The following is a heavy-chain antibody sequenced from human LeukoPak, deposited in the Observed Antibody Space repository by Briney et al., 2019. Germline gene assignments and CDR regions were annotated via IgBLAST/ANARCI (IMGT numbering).Heavy chain of an antibody. CDR1: GFTFSNYW. D-gene: IGHD5-18*01. CDR2: IKQDGSEK. J-gene: IGHJ4*02. Sequence: GGSLRLSCGASGFTFSNYWMSWVRQAPGKGLEWVANIKQDGSEKYYVDAVKGRFTISRDTAKTSPYLQMNSLRAEDTAVYYCARDLSGIAGYTYGRGIDYWGQGTLVTVSS. V-gene: IGHV3-7*01. CDR3: ARDLSGIAGYTYGRGIDY.